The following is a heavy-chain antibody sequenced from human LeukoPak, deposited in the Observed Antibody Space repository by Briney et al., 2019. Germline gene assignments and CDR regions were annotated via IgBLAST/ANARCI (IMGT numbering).Heavy chain of an antibody. CDR2: SLYDGTQE. J-gene: IGHJ4*02. V-gene: IGHV3-30*18. CDR3: AKDLGLGVVARGPGAIDH. D-gene: IGHD3-16*01. CDR1: GFIFSDYV. Sequence: GGSLRLSCTASGFIFSDYVMHWVRQAPGKGLEWVALSLYDGTQEYYAESVKGRFTISRDSSRNTLYLQMHSLRIEDTAIYYCAKDLGLGVVARGPGAIDHWGQGTLVSVSS.